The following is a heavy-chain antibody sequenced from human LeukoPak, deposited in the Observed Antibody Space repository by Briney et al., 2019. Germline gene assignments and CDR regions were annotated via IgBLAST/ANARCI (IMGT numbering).Heavy chain of an antibody. J-gene: IGHJ4*02. CDR2: ISSGSVTI. D-gene: IGHD2-15*01. V-gene: IGHV3-48*01. CDR3: ARVHGGYHFDH. CDR1: GFTFSTYS. Sequence: PGGSLRLSCAASGFTFSTYSMKWVRQAPGKGREGLSFISSGSVTIYYTDSVKGRFTISRDNAKNSLYLQMNSLRAEDTAVYYCARVHGGYHFDHWGQGTLVTVSS.